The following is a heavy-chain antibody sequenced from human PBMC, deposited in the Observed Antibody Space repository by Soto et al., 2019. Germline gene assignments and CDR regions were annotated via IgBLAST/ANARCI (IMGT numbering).Heavy chain of an antibody. CDR2: IIPIFGTA. D-gene: IGHD3-3*01. J-gene: IGHJ6*02. CDR3: ARSSVLRFLEWSLEYGMDV. CDR1: GGTFSSYA. V-gene: IGHV1-69*13. Sequence: VASVKVSCKASGGTFSSYAISWVRQAPGQGLEWMGGIIPIFGTANYAQKFQGRVTITADESTSTAYMELSSLRSEDTAVYYCARSSVLRFLEWSLEYGMDVWGQGTTVTVS.